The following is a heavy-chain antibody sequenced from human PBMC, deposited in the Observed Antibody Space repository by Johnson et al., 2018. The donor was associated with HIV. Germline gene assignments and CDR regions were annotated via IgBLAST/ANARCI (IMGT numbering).Heavy chain of an antibody. D-gene: IGHD2-2*01. CDR3: ARVSLHAFDI. J-gene: IGHJ3*02. Sequence: QVQLVESGGGLVKPGGSLRLSCAASGFTFGDYYMTWIRQAPGKGLAWVSYISSSGGTIYYADSVKGRFTISRDKAKNSLYLQMNSLRAEDTALYYCARVSLHAFDIWGQGTMVTVSS. CDR2: ISSSGGTI. CDR1: GFTFGDYY. V-gene: IGHV3-11*01.